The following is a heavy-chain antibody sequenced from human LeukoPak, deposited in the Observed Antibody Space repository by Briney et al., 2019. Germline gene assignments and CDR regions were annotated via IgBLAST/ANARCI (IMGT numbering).Heavy chain of an antibody. CDR1: GGSISSSRYY. V-gene: IGHV4-39*01. Sequence: PSETLSLTCAVSGGSISSSRYYWAWIRQPPWKGPEWIGSIYYSGTTYYSPSLKSRVTIFLDASKNQFSLKLTSLTAADTAVYYCARYSYGGEDWFDPWGQGTLVTVSS. CDR3: ARYSYGGEDWFDP. CDR2: IYYSGTT. J-gene: IGHJ5*02. D-gene: IGHD5-18*01.